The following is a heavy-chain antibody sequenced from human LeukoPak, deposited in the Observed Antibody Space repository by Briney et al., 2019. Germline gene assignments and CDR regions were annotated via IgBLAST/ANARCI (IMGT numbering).Heavy chain of an antibody. V-gene: IGHV3-53*01. CDR3: AGEVLSNSWRLRDY. D-gene: IGHD6-13*01. CDR2: IYSGGST. J-gene: IGHJ4*02. CDR1: GFTVSSNY. Sequence: PGGSLRLSCAASGFTVSSNYMSWVRQAPGKGLEWVSVIYSGGSTYYADSVKGRFTISRDNSKNTLYLQMNSLRAEDTAVYYCAGEVLSNSWRLRDYWGQGTLVTVSS.